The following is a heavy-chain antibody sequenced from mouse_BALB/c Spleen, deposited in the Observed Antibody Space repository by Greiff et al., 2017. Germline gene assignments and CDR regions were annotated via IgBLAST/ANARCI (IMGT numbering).Heavy chain of an antibody. Sequence: EVQLQQSGPELVKPGASVKISCKASGYTFTDYNMHWVKQSHGKSLEWIGYIYPYNGGTGYNQKFKSKATLTVDNSSSTAYMELRSLTSEDSAVYYCAIYYDYDVGFAYWGQGTLVTVSA. CDR2: IYPYNGGT. CDR3: AIYYDYDVGFAY. CDR1: GYTFTDYN. V-gene: IGHV1S29*02. J-gene: IGHJ3*01. D-gene: IGHD2-4*01.